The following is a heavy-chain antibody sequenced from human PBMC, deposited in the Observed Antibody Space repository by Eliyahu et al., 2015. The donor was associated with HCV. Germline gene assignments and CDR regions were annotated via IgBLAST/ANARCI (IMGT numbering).Heavy chain of an antibody. V-gene: IGHV4-39*01. CDR1: GXSISSSTYY. D-gene: IGHD4-11*01. CDR2: FNYSGTT. Sequence: QLQLQESGPGLVKPSETLSLTCTVSGXSISSSTYYWGWIRQPPGKGLEGIGCFNYSGTTYYNPSLKSRVTISVDTSKNQFSLKLSSVTAADTAVYYCASTYSNYGYFDYWGQGTLVTVSS. J-gene: IGHJ4*02. CDR3: ASTYSNYGYFDY.